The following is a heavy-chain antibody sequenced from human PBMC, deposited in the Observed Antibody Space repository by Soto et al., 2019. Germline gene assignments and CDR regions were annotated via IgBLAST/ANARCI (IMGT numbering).Heavy chain of an antibody. Sequence: EVQLVESGGGLVKPGGSLRLSCAASGFTFSNAWMSWVRQAPGKGLEWVGRIKSKTVGGTTDYAAPVKGRFTISRDDSKNTLYLQMNSLKTEDTAVYYCTTGGLGNWGQGTLVTVSS. D-gene: IGHD3-9*01. CDR1: GFTFSNAW. V-gene: IGHV3-15*01. CDR3: TTGGLGN. CDR2: IKSKTVGGTT. J-gene: IGHJ4*02.